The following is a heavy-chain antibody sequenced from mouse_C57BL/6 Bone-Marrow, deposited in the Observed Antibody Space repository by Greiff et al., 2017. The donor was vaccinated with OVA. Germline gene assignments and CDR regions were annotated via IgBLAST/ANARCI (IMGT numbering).Heavy chain of an antibody. Sequence: VQLKESGPGLVKPSQSLSLTCSVTGYSITSGYYWNWIRQFPGNKLEWMGYISYDGSNNYNPSLKNRISITRDTSKNQFFLKLNSVTTEDTATYYCARLGRGYAMDYWGQGTSVTVSS. D-gene: IGHD4-1*01. J-gene: IGHJ4*01. V-gene: IGHV3-6*01. CDR1: GYSITSGYY. CDR2: ISYDGSN. CDR3: ARLGRGYAMDY.